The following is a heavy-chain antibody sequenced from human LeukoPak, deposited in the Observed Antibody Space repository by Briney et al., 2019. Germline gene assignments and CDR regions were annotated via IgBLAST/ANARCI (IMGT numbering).Heavy chain of an antibody. CDR1: GFTFSSYA. Sequence: GGSLRLSCAASGFTFSSYAMHWVRQAPGKGLEWVAVISYGGSNKYYADSVKGRFTISRDNSKNTLYLQMNSLRAEDTAVYYCARAPYDFWSGYLDYWGQGTLVTVSS. D-gene: IGHD3-3*01. CDR2: ISYGGSNK. J-gene: IGHJ4*02. CDR3: ARAPYDFWSGYLDY. V-gene: IGHV3-30-3*01.